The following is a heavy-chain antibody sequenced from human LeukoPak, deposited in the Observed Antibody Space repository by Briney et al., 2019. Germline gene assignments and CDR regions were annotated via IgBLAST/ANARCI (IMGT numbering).Heavy chain of an antibody. V-gene: IGHV1-2*02. CDR1: GYTFTSYG. CDR2: INPNSGGT. Sequence: ASVKVSCKASGYTFTSYGISWVRQAPGQGLEWMGWINPNSGGTNYAQKFQGRVTMTRDASISTAYMELSRLRSDDTAVYYCARSATYCSSTSCYPLGYMDVWGKGTTVTVSS. D-gene: IGHD2-2*01. J-gene: IGHJ6*03. CDR3: ARSATYCSSTSCYPLGYMDV.